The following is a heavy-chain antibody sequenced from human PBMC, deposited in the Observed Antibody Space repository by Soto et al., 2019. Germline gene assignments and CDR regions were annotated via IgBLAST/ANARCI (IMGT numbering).Heavy chain of an antibody. CDR2: IYYSGST. CDR3: ARDRSGYSGYDYYYYGMDV. CDR1: GGSISSYY. Sequence: SETLSLTCTVSGGSISSYYWSWIRQPPGKGLEWIGYIYYSGSTNYNPSLKSRVTISVDTSKNQFSLKPSSVTAADTAVYYCARDRSGYSGYDYYYYGMDVWGQGTTVTVSS. J-gene: IGHJ6*02. V-gene: IGHV4-59*01. D-gene: IGHD5-12*01.